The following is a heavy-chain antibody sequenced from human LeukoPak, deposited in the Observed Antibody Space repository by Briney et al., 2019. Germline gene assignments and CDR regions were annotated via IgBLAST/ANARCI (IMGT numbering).Heavy chain of an antibody. V-gene: IGHV1-2*02. CDR2: INPNRGGT. Sequence: ASVKASCKASGYTFTGYYIHWVRQAPGQGLEWMGWINPNRGGTNYAQKLQGRVTMTTDTSTSTAYMELRSLRSDDTAVYYCARGSGYSSSWGYYYYYYMDVWGKGTTVTVSS. CDR1: GYTFTGYY. D-gene: IGHD6-13*01. CDR3: ARGSGYSSSWGYYYYYYMDV. J-gene: IGHJ6*03.